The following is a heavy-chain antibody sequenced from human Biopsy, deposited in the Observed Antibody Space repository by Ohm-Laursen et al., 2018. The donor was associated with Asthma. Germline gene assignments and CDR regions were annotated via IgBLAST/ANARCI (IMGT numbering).Heavy chain of an antibody. CDR2: GGSYYDGGLK. Sequence: SLRLSCSASGFTFRSYAIHWVRQAPGKGLEWVAVGGSYYDGGLKYYADSVNGRFTVSRDDSKNTLYLQMNSLRPDDTAVYYCARDVMEWYLPAFDFWGQGTLVTVSS. CDR1: GFTFRSYA. CDR3: ARDVMEWYLPAFDF. V-gene: IGHV3-30-3*01. D-gene: IGHD3-3*01. J-gene: IGHJ4*02.